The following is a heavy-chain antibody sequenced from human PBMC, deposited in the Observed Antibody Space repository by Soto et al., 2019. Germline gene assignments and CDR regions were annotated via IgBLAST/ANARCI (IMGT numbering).Heavy chain of an antibody. J-gene: IGHJ4*02. Sequence: GGSLRLCCSASGFTCSSYARHWVRQAPGKGLEYVSSISTNGGSTHYADSVKGRFTISRDNSKNTQYLQMSSLRADDTAVYYCVKGEYYYDSSGYYPFDYWGQGTLVTVSS. CDR3: VKGEYYYDSSGYYPFDY. D-gene: IGHD3-22*01. CDR1: GFTCSSYA. V-gene: IGHV3-64D*06. CDR2: ISTNGGST.